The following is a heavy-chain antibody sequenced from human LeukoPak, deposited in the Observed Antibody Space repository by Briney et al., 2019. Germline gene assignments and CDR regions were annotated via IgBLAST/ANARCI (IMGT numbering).Heavy chain of an antibody. CDR2: IYYSGST. J-gene: IGHJ4*02. CDR1: GGSISSYY. D-gene: IGHD3/OR15-3a*01. V-gene: IGHV4-59*01. CDR3: ARLVYYDFWGPYYFDY. Sequence: SETLSLTCTVSGGSISSYYWSWIRQPPGKGLEWIGYIYYSGSTNFNPSLKSRVTISVDTSKNQFSLKLSSVTAADTAVYYCARLVYYDFWGPYYFDYWGQGTLVTVSS.